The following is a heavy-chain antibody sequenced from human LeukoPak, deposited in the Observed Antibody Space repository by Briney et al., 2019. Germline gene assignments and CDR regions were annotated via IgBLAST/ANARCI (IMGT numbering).Heavy chain of an antibody. V-gene: IGHV1-69*05. CDR1: GSTFSSHA. CDR3: ARGRTTGEFDY. J-gene: IGHJ4*02. D-gene: IGHD4-11*01. CDR2: INPIFHTP. Sequence: SSVKVSCKASGSTFSSHATSWVRQAPGQGLEWMGVINPIFHTPTYAKKFQGRLTITKDESMSTASMDLSSLISDDTAVYYCARGRTTGEFDYWGQGTLVTVSS.